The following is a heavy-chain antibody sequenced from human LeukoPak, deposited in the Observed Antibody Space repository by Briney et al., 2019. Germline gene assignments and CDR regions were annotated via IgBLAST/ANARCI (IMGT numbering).Heavy chain of an antibody. CDR1: GFIFSTYT. CDR2: INGDGRTT. Sequence: PGGSLRLSCSASGFIFSTYTMYWVRQAPGKGLEFVSVINGDGRTTYYADSVKGRFTISRDNSKNTLYLQMNSLRAEDTAVYYCVRDLGGRSGHWGQGTLVTVSS. J-gene: IGHJ4*02. CDR3: VRDLGGRSGH. V-gene: IGHV3-64D*06. D-gene: IGHD1-26*01.